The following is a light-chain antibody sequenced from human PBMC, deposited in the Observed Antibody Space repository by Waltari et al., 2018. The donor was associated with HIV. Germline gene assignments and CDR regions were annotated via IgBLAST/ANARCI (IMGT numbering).Light chain of an antibody. J-gene: IGLJ3*02. CDR3: AAWDDSLSGLWV. Sequence: QSVLTQPPSASGTPGQRVTISCSGSSSNIGGTYVYCYQQLPGTAPKRLIYRNNQRPSGVPDRFSGSKSGTSASLAISGLRSEDEADYYCAAWDDSLSGLWVFGGGTKLTVL. CDR2: RNN. V-gene: IGLV1-47*01. CDR1: SSNIGGTY.